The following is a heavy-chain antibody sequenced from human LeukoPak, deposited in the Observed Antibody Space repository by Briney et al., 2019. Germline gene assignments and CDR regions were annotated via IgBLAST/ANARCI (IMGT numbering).Heavy chain of an antibody. J-gene: IGHJ4*02. CDR3: ARNLPPNDY. CDR2: ISYDGSNI. V-gene: IGHV3-30*01. CDR1: GFTFHTYA. Sequence: GGSLRLSCAASGFTFHTYAMHWVRQAPGKGLEWVALISYDGSNIQYADSVKGRFTISRDNSKNTLYLQMNSLRDEDTAVYYCARNLPPNDYWGQGTLVTVSS.